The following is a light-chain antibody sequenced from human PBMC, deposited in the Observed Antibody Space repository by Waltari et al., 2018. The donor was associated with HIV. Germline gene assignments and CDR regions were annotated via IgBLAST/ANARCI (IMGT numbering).Light chain of an antibody. CDR1: RSDAGGSNF. Sequence: QSALTQPASVSGSPGQSLTISCTGTRSDAGGSNFVSWIKQYPAQAPKLLAYEVSYRPSGVSYRFSGSNSGNTAVLTISGLQADDEAYYYCSSYKSSSIVVVFGGGTRLAVL. V-gene: IGLV2-14*01. J-gene: IGLJ3*02. CDR3: SSYKSSSIVVV. CDR2: EVS.